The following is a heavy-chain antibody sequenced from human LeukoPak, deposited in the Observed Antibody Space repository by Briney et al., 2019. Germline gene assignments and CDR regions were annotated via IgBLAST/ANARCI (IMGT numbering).Heavy chain of an antibody. D-gene: IGHD6-19*01. CDR3: ARLFGSGWPGYFYHAMDV. J-gene: IGHJ6*02. V-gene: IGHV3-66*04. CDR1: VITVNSTY. Sequence: GGSLRLSCAASVITVNSTYISWVRQAPGKGLEWVSVAYSDGNTYYAGSVKGRFTISRDNSKNTLFLQMKSLRAEDTAVYYCARLFGSGWPGYFYHAMDVWGQGTTVAVSS. CDR2: AYSDGNT.